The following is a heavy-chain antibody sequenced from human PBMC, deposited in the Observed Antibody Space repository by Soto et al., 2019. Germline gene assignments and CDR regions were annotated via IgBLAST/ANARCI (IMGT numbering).Heavy chain of an antibody. J-gene: IGHJ4*02. D-gene: IGHD2-15*01. CDR1: GGSMYSPNW. CDR2: IYHSEST. CDR3: ARGSTRIRGLFDY. V-gene: IGHV4-4*02. Sequence: LSLTCAVSGGSMYSPNWWTWVRQTPGKGLQWIGEIYHSESTNYNPSLKSRVTISVDKSKNQFSLKLTSLTAADTAIYYCARGSTRIRGLFDYWGQGLLVTVSS.